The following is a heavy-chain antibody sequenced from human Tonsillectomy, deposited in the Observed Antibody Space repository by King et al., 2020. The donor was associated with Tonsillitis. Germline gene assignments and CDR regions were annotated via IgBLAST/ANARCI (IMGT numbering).Heavy chain of an antibody. CDR1: GFNFSSYG. Sequence: VQLVESGGGVVQPERSLRLSCEVSGFNFSSYGMHWVRQAPGKGLEWVAVTWSDGTNKYYVDSVKGRFTISRDNSKNTLYLQMNSLRAEDTAGYYCARDHGYYDRSGYSTYYYMDVWGKGTTVTVSS. V-gene: IGHV3-33*01. CDR3: ARDHGYYDRSGYSTYYYMDV. CDR2: TWSDGTNK. D-gene: IGHD3-22*01. J-gene: IGHJ6*03.